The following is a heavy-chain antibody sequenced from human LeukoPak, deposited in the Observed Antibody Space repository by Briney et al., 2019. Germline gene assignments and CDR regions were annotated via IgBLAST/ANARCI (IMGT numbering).Heavy chain of an antibody. D-gene: IGHD3-3*01. V-gene: IGHV3-74*01. CDR1: GFSFSSDW. Sequence: GGSLRLSCAASGFSFSSDWMHWVRQVPGEGLVWVSRINSDGSSTAYADSVKGRFTISRDNAKNSLYLQMNSLRAEDTAVYYCARNRFNLFSYYFEYWGQGTLVTVPS. CDR3: ARNRFNLFSYYFEY. CDR2: INSDGSST. J-gene: IGHJ4*02.